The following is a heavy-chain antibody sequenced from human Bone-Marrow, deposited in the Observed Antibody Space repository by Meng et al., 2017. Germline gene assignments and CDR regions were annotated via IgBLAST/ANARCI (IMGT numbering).Heavy chain of an antibody. V-gene: IGHV3-21*01. J-gene: IGHJ5*02. Sequence: GGSLRLSCAASGFTFSSYSMNWVRQAPGKGLEWVSSISSSSSYIYYADSVKGRFTISRDDAKNSLYLQMNSLRAEDTAVYYCARDSFVLEVPGDNWFDPWGQGTLVTVSS. CDR1: GFTFSSYS. CDR2: ISSSSSYI. CDR3: ARDSFVLEVPGDNWFDP. D-gene: IGHD2-15*01.